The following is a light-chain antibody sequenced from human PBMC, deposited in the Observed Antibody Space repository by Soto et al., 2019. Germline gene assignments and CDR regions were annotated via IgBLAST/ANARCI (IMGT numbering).Light chain of an antibody. J-gene: IGKJ4*01. CDR1: QGIGSA. CDR3: QQFHNYPPLT. CDR2: DAS. Sequence: AIQLTQSPSSLSASVGDRVTITCRASQGIGSALAWYQQKPGKAPKLLIYDASSLESGVQSRFSGSGSGTDFTFTIWWLQPEDFATYYCQQFHNYPPLTFGGGTKVEIK. V-gene: IGKV1D-13*01.